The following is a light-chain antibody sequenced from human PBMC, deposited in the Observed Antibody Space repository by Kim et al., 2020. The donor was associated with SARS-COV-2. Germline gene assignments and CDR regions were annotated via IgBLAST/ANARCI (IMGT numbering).Light chain of an antibody. J-gene: IGLJ2*01. CDR2: DDS. CDR3: SSYTSSSTRV. Sequence: QSALTQPASVSGSPGQSVTISCTGTSSDVGGYNYVSWYQQHPGKAPKLMIYDDSNRPSGVSNRFSGSKSGNTASLTISGLRAEDEADYYCSSYTSSSTRVFGGGTRLPV. CDR1: SSDVGGYNY. V-gene: IGLV2-14*03.